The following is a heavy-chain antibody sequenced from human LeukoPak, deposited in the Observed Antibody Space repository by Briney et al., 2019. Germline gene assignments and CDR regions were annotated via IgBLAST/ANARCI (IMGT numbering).Heavy chain of an antibody. CDR2: ISGAGGTT. J-gene: IGHJ4*02. D-gene: IGHD3-22*01. CDR3: AKASDFDSSGFPIDVFDF. CDR1: GFTFSTFD. V-gene: IGHV3-23*01. Sequence: GGSLRLSCAASGFTFSTFDMSWVRQAPGKGLQWVSTISGAGGTTLFADSVKGRFSISRDNSNNKVFLQMNSLRVEDTAVYYCAKASDFDSSGFPIDVFDFWGQGLLGSVAS.